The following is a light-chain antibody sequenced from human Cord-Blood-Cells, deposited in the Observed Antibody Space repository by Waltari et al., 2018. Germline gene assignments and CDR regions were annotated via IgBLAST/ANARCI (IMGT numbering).Light chain of an antibody. Sequence: QSALTQPRPVSVSPGQTVTIPCTGTSSDVGGYTYVSWFQQPPGKAPNLMIYDVSTLPSGVPDRFSGSKSGNTASLTISGLQAEDEADYYCCSYAGSYTWVFGGGTKLTVL. CDR1: SSDVGGYTY. CDR3: CSYAGSYTWV. J-gene: IGLJ3*02. CDR2: DVS. V-gene: IGLV2-11*01.